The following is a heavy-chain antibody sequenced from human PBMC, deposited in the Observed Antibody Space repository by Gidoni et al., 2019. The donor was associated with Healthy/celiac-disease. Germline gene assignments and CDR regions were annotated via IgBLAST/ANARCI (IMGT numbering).Heavy chain of an antibody. CDR1: GFTCRSYS. D-gene: IGHD3-10*01. CDR3: ARDKDYYGSGSYLY. Sequence: EVQLVESGGGLVKPGGALRLSCAASGFTCRSYSMNRVRQAPGKGLEWVSSISISSSYKYYAESVKGRFTITRDNAKNSLYLQMNSMRAEDTAVDYCARDKDYYGSGSYLYWGQGTLVTVSS. V-gene: IGHV3-21*01. CDR2: ISISSSYK. J-gene: IGHJ4*02.